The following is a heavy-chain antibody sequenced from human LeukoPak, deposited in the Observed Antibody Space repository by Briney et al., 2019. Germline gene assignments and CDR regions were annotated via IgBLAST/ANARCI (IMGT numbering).Heavy chain of an antibody. CDR2: INPSGGST. Sequence: ASVKVSCKASGYTFTSYYIHWVRQAPGQGLEWMGIINPSGGSTSYAQKFQGRVTMTRDMSTSTVYMELSSLRSEDTAVYYCARGLRSTTVTPGPYYYMDVWGKGTTVTVSS. CDR3: ARGLRSTTVTPGPYYYMDV. D-gene: IGHD4-11*01. CDR1: GYTFTSYY. V-gene: IGHV1-46*01. J-gene: IGHJ6*03.